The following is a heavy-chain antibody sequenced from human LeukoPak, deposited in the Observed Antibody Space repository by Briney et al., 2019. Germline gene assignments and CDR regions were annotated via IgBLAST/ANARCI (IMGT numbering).Heavy chain of an antibody. J-gene: IGHJ4*02. CDR3: SGRSGFSSIY. V-gene: IGHV3-7*01. CDR2: ISPDGGAE. D-gene: IGHD2-2*01. CDR1: GFSFNTHW. Sequence: GGPLRLSCEACGFSFNTHWMNWVRHAPGKGLEWMANISPDGGAEVYVDSVKGRFTISRDNAKNSVYLQMNNVSAEDTGVYQCSGRSGFSSIYWGQGILVTVSS.